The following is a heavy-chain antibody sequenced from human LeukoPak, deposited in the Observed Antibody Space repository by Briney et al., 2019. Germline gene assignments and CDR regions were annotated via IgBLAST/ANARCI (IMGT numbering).Heavy chain of an antibody. D-gene: IGHD3-10*01. Sequence: VASVKVSCTASGYTFTSYYMHWVRQAPGQGLEWMGIINPSGGSTSYAQKFQGRVTMTRDTSTSTVYMELSSLRSEDTAVYYCARGVIITYYYYGMDVWGQGTTVTVSS. J-gene: IGHJ6*02. CDR1: GYTFTSYY. V-gene: IGHV1-46*03. CDR2: INPSGGST. CDR3: ARGVIITYYYYGMDV.